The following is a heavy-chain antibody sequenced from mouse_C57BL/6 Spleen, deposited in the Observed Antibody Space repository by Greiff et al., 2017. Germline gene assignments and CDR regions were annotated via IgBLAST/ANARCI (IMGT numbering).Heavy chain of an antibody. J-gene: IGHJ2*01. D-gene: IGHD1-1*01. CDR2: IYPGDGDT. V-gene: IGHV1-80*01. Sequence: VKLQESGAELVKPGASVEISCKASGYAFSSYWMNWVKQRPGKGLEWIGQIYPGDGDTNYNGKFKGKATLTADKSSSTAYMQLSSLTSEDSAVYFCARWNYGSSFLYFDYWGQGTTLTVSS. CDR3: ARWNYGSSFLYFDY. CDR1: GYAFSSYW.